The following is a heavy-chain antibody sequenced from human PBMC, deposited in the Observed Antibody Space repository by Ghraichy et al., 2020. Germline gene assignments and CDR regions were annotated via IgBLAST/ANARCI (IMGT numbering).Heavy chain of an antibody. CDR3: ARDRAAVDWVDGFDT. Sequence: GGSLRLSCAASGIPLSGYTMNWVRQAPGEGLEWVSSITSNSAFIYYTDSLKGRFTISRDNARNSLYLQMNSLRTEDTAIYYCARDRAAVDWVDGFDTWGQGTMVTVSS. D-gene: IGHD3-9*01. V-gene: IGHV3-21*04. CDR1: GIPLSGYT. J-gene: IGHJ3*02. CDR2: ITSNSAFI.